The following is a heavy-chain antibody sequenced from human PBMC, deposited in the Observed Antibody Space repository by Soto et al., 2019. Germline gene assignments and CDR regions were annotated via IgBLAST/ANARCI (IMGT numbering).Heavy chain of an antibody. CDR3: VHLLTGGRFDS. CDR2: IYWDDDK. V-gene: IGHV2-5*02. D-gene: IGHD3-16*01. Sequence: QITLKESGPSLVKPTETLTLTCTFSGFSLSSSGVGVAWIRQPPGKPLEWLALIYWDDDKYTSPSLKSRLTITKDTSKNPLVLLMTNMDPVDTATYFCVHLLTGGRFDSWGQGTLVTVSS. J-gene: IGHJ4*02. CDR1: GFSLSSSGVG.